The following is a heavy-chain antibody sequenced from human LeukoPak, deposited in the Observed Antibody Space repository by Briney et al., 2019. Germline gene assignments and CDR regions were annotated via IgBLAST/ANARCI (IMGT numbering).Heavy chain of an antibody. Sequence: GGSLRLSCAASGFTFSSYAMSWVRQAPGKGLEWVSAISGSGGSTYYADSVKGRFTIARDNSKNTLYLQMNSLRADDTALYYCANDLPGDAFDIWRQGTMVTVSS. CDR3: ANDLPGDAFDI. CDR1: GFTFSSYA. CDR2: ISGSGGST. J-gene: IGHJ3*02. V-gene: IGHV3-23*01.